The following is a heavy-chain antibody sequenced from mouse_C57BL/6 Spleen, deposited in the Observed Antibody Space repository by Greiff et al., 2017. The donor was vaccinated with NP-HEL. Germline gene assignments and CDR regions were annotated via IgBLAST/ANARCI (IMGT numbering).Heavy chain of an antibody. CDR1: GYSFTSYY. CDR2: IYPGSGNT. D-gene: IGHD1-1*01. V-gene: IGHV1-66*01. J-gene: IGHJ4*01. Sequence: QVQLQQSGPELVKPGASVKISCKASGYSFTSYYIHWVKQRPGQGLEWIGWIYPGSGNTKYNEKFKGKATLTADTSSSTAYMQLSSLTSEDSAVYYCARGGGNLLRYYAMDYWGQGTSVTVSS. CDR3: ARGGGNLLRYYAMDY.